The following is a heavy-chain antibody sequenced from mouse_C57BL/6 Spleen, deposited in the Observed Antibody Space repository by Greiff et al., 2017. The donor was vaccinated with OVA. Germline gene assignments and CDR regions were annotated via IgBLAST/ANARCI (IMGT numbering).Heavy chain of an antibody. J-gene: IGHJ4*01. CDR3: ASSTMITTRAMDY. CDR2: IWSGGST. CDR1: GFSLTRYG. D-gene: IGHD2-4*01. V-gene: IGHV2-2*01. Sequence: QVQLQQSGPGLVQPSQSLSITCTVSGFSLTRYGVHWVRQSPGKGLEWLGVIWSGGSTDYNAAFISRLSISKDNSKSQVFVKMNSLQADDTAIDYCASSTMITTRAMDYWGQGTSVTVSS.